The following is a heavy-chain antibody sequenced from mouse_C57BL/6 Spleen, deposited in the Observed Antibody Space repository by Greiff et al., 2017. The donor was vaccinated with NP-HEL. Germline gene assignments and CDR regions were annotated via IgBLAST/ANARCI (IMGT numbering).Heavy chain of an antibody. V-gene: IGHV5-16*01. Sequence: DVKLVESEGGLVQPGSSMKLSCTASGFTFSDYYMAWVRQVPEKGLEWVANINYDGSSTYYLDSLKSRFIISRDNAKNILYLQMSSLKSEDTATYYCARVRNSNWDAMDYWGQGTSVIVSS. J-gene: IGHJ4*01. CDR2: INYDGSST. D-gene: IGHD2-5*01. CDR1: GFTFSDYY. CDR3: ARVRNSNWDAMDY.